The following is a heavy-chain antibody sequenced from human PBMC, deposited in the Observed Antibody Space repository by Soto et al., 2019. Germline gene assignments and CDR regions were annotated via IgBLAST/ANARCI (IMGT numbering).Heavy chain of an antibody. CDR3: ARGPFYCSGGSCYSPGHDHNWFDP. Sequence: GASVKVSCKASGYAFTSYGSSWVRQAHGKGLEWMGWISAYNGNTNYAQKLQGRVTMTTDTSTSTAYMELRSLRSDDTAVYYCARGPFYCSGGSCYSPGHDHNWFDPWGQGTLVTVSS. CDR1: GYAFTSYG. D-gene: IGHD2-15*01. J-gene: IGHJ5*02. CDR2: ISAYNGNT. V-gene: IGHV1-18*01.